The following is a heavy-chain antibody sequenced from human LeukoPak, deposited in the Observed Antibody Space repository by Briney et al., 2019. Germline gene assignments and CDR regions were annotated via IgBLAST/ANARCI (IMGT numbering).Heavy chain of an antibody. CDR1: GYTFTSYD. J-gene: IGHJ5*02. V-gene: IGHV1-8*01. CDR2: MNPNSGNT. D-gene: IGHD7-27*01. CDR3: ARGLGLGNWEAAWFDP. Sequence: GASVKVSCKASGYTFTSYDIHWVRQATGQGLEWMGWMNPNSGNTGYAQKFQGRVTMTRNTSISTACMELSSLRSEDTAVYYCARGLGLGNWEAAWFDPWGQGTLVTVSS.